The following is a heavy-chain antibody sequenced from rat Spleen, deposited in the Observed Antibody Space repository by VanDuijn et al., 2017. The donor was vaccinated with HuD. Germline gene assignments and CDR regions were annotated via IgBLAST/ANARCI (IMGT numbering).Heavy chain of an antibody. Sequence: EVQLVESGGGLVQPGRSMKLSCAASGFTFSNYGMAWVRQAPKKGLEWVAYISYDGGSTYYRDPVKGRFTISRDNAKSTLYLQMDSLRSEDTATYYCTTDRGDYWGQGVMVTVSS. J-gene: IGHJ2*01. CDR1: GFTFSNYG. V-gene: IGHV5-20*01. CDR2: ISYDGGST. CDR3: TTDRGDY.